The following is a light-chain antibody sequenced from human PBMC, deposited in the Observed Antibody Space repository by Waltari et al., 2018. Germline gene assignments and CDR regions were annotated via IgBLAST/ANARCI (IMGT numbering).Light chain of an antibody. CDR1: SSDVGSYNR. Sequence: QSALTQPPSVSGSPGQSVTISCTGASSDVGSYNRVSWYQQPPGTAPKLLIFDVGNRPAGVPDRCAGSKSGNTAFLTISGRQAEDEADYYCSSYTGSHTYVFGTGTKVTVL. CDR2: DVG. CDR3: SSYTGSHTYV. V-gene: IGLV2-18*02. J-gene: IGLJ1*01.